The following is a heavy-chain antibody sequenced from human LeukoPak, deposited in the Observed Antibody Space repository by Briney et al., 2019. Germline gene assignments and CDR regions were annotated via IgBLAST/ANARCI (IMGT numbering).Heavy chain of an antibody. CDR3: ATGTSWYYYY. J-gene: IGHJ4*02. V-gene: IGHV4-4*02. CDR1: GGSISNDNW. D-gene: IGHD2-8*01. CDR2: MYHSGST. Sequence: PSGNLCFNCAVSGGSISNDNWWSSVRQSPVKGLEWIGEMYHSGSTNYNPSLKSRVTISVDKSNNQFSLKLISVTAADTAMYYCATGTSWYYYYWGQGTLVTASS.